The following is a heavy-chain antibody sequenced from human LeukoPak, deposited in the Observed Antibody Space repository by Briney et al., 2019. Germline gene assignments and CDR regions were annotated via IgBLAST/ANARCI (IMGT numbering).Heavy chain of an antibody. J-gene: IGHJ4*02. V-gene: IGHV1-46*01. CDR3: ARDRHYGDYLYYFDY. Sequence: ASVKVSCKASGYTFTSYYMHWVRQAPGQELEWMGIINPSGGSTGYAQKFQGRVTMTRDTSTSTVYMELSSLRSEDTAVYYCARDRHYGDYLYYFDYWGQGTLVTVSS. CDR2: INPSGGST. D-gene: IGHD4-17*01. CDR1: GYTFTSYY.